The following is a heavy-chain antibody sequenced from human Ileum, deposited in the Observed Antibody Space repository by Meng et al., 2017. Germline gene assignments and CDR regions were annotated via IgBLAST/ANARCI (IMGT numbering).Heavy chain of an antibody. CDR2: ISFDGNYK. V-gene: IGHV3-30*15. J-gene: IGHJ4*02. CDR1: GFTFSSHA. D-gene: IGHD1-26*01. Sequence: QVQLVESGGGVVQPGSSLGVPCVDSGFTFSSHAMHWVRQAPGKGLVWVALISFDGNYKDYPDSVKGRFTISRDNSKNTLYLQMSSLRVEDTAVYYCVGEVGPRDFDNWGQGILVTVSS. CDR3: VGEVGPRDFDN.